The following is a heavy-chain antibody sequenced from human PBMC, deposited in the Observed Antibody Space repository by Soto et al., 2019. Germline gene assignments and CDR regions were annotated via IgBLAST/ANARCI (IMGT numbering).Heavy chain of an antibody. J-gene: IGHJ4*02. CDR3: ARADYYDSSGFYYDY. V-gene: IGHV1-46*01. D-gene: IGHD3-22*01. CDR2: INPSGGST. Sequence: QVQLVQSGAEVKKPGASVKVSCKASGYIFTNHYIHWVRQAPGQGLEWMGIINPSGGSTNYLQKFQGRVTMTRDTSTSTVYMELSSLRSEDAAVYFCARADYYDSSGFYYDYWGQGTLVTVSS. CDR1: GYIFTNHY.